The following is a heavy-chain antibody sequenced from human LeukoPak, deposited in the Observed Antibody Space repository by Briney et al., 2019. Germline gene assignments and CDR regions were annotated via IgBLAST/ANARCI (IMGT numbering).Heavy chain of an antibody. Sequence: GGSLRLSCAASGFTFSSYSMNWVRQAPGKGLEWVSSISSSSSYIYYADSVKGRFTISRDNAKNSLYLQMNSLRAEDTAVYYCARDDEYSSGWEPGYYYYYGMDVWGQGTTVTVSS. V-gene: IGHV3-21*01. D-gene: IGHD6-19*01. J-gene: IGHJ6*02. CDR3: ARDDEYSSGWEPGYYYYYGMDV. CDR1: GFTFSSYS. CDR2: ISSSSSYI.